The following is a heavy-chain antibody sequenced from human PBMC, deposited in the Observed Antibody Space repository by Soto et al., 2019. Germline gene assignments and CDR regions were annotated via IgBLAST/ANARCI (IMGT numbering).Heavy chain of an antibody. V-gene: IGHV1-58*02. CDR1: GFTFTSSA. CDR2: IVVGSGNT. Sequence: VKVSCKASGFTFTSSAMQWVRQARGQRLEWMGWIVVGSGNTNYAQKFQERVTITRDMSASTAYMELSSLRSEDTAVYYCARGSGLTYFDYWGQGTLVTVSS. J-gene: IGHJ4*02. D-gene: IGHD3-10*01. CDR3: ARGSGLTYFDY.